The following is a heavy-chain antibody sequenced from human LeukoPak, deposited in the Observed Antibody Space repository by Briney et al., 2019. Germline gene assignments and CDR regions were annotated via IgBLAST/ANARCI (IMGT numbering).Heavy chain of an antibody. CDR3: ASPDYYDSSGYSPGVGY. D-gene: IGHD3-22*01. Sequence: GESLKISCKGSGYSFTNYWIGWVRQMPGKGLEWMGISYPGDSDTRYSPSFQGQVTISADKSISTAYLQWSSLKASDTAMYYCASPDYYDSSGYSPGVGYWGQGTLVTVSS. CDR2: SYPGDSDT. CDR1: GYSFTNYW. V-gene: IGHV5-51*01. J-gene: IGHJ4*02.